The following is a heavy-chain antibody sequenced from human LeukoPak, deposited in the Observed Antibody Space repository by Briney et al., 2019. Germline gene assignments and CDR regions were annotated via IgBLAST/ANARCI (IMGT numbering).Heavy chain of an antibody. CDR3: ARDVGNFNWFDP. Sequence: SETLSLTCTVSGGSISSYYWSWIRQPPGKGLEWIGYIYYSGSTNYNPSLKSRVTISVDTSKNQFSLKLSSVTAAGTAVYYCARDVGNFNWFDPWGQGTLVTVSS. CDR2: IYYSGST. CDR1: GGSISSYY. V-gene: IGHV4-59*01. D-gene: IGHD4-23*01. J-gene: IGHJ5*02.